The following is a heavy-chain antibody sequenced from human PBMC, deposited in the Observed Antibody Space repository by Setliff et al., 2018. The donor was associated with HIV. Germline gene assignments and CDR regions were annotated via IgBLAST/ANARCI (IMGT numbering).Heavy chain of an antibody. V-gene: IGHV1-8*02. CDR3: ARQLSNSFDY. CDR2: MNPKSGNT. D-gene: IGHD1-1*01. CDR1: EYTFISYD. Sequence: ASVKVSCKASEYTFISYDINWVRQATGQGLEWMGWMNPKSGNTGYAQKFQGRLTMTRNTSISTAYMELSSLRSEDTAVYYCARQLSNSFDYWGQGAQVTVSS. J-gene: IGHJ4*02.